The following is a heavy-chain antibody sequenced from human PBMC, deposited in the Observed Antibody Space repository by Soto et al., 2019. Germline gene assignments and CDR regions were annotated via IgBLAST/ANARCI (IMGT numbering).Heavy chain of an antibody. J-gene: IGHJ3*02. V-gene: IGHV1-8*01. CDR3: ARGRNYDFWSGYHDAFDI. CDR1: GYTFTSYD. Sequence: ASVKVSCKASGYTFTSYDINWVRQATGQGLEWMGWMNPNSGNTGYAQKFQGRVTMTRDTSISTAYMELSSLRSEDTAVYYCARGRNYDFWSGYHDAFDIWGQGTMVTVSS. CDR2: MNPNSGNT. D-gene: IGHD3-3*01.